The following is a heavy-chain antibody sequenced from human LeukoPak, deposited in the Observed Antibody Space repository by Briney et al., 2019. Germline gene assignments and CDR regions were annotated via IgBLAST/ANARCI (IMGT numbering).Heavy chain of an antibody. J-gene: IGHJ6*03. Sequence: SGGSLRLSCAASGFTFSDYYMSWIRQAPGKGLEWVSYISSSGSTIYYADSVKGRFTISRDNAKNSLYLQMNSLRAEDTAVYYCARVPVVFDYYYYYMDVWGKGTTVTVSS. V-gene: IGHV3-11*04. CDR2: ISSSGSTI. D-gene: IGHD2-15*01. CDR3: ARVPVVFDYYYYYMDV. CDR1: GFTFSDYY.